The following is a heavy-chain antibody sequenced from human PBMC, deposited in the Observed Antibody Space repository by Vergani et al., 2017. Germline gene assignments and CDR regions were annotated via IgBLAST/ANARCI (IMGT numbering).Heavy chain of an antibody. CDR1: GFTFSNAW. V-gene: IGHV3-15*07. CDR3: TTTVVTPDEDYYYYMDV. Sequence: EVQLVESGGGLVPPGGSLRLSCAASGFTFSNAWMNWVRQAPGKGLEWVGRIKSKTDGGTTDYAAPVKGRFTSSRDDSKNTLYLQMNSLKTEDTAVYYCTTTVVTPDEDYYYYMDVWGKGTTVTVSS. J-gene: IGHJ6*03. CDR2: IKSKTDGGTT. D-gene: IGHD4-23*01.